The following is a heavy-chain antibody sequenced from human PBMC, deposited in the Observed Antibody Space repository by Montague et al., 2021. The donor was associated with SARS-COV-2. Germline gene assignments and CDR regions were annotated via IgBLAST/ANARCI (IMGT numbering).Heavy chain of an antibody. CDR2: IYYSGST. CDR1: GGSISSYY. D-gene: IGHD3-9*01. V-gene: IGHV4-59*01. CDR3: ARDSRTDFDWLFPDSGSYYYYMDV. J-gene: IGHJ6*03. Sequence: SETLSLTCTVSGGSISSYYCSWIRQPPGKGLGWIGYIYYSGSTNYNPSLKSRVTISVDTSKNQFSLKLSSVTAADTAVYYCARDSRTDFDWLFPDSGSYYYYMDVWGKGTTGTVSS.